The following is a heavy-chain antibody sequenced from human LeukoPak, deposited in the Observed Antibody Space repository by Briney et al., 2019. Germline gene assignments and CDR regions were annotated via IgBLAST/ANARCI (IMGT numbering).Heavy chain of an antibody. Sequence: GGSLRLSCAVSGFTFSSYAMSWVRQAPGKGLEWVSAISGSGGSTNYAASMKGRFTISRDNSKNTLYLQMNSLRAEDTAVYYCAKSTRNDFWSGYHEAYYYYGMDVWGQGTTVTVSS. CDR2: ISGSGGST. V-gene: IGHV3-23*01. CDR1: GFTFSSYA. D-gene: IGHD3-3*01. CDR3: AKSTRNDFWSGYHEAYYYYGMDV. J-gene: IGHJ6*02.